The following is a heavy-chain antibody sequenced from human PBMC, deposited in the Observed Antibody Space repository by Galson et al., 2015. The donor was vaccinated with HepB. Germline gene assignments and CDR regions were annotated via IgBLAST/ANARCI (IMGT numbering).Heavy chain of an antibody. CDR3: AGGAEQLVQDFDY. V-gene: IGHV3-21*01. J-gene: IGHJ4*02. CDR2: ISSSSSYI. CDR1: GFTFSSYS. D-gene: IGHD6-13*01. Sequence: SLRLSCAASGFTFSSYSMNWVRQAPGKGLEWVSSISSSSSYIYYADSVKGRFTISRDNAKNSLYLQMNSLRAEDTAVYYCAGGAEQLVQDFDYWGQGTLVTVSS.